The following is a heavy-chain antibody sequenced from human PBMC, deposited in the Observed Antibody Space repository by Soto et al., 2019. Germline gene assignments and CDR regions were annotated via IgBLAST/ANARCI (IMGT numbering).Heavy chain of an antibody. V-gene: IGHV3-23*01. Sequence: EVKLLESGGGLVQPGGSLRLACAASGFTFSSYAMSWVRQAPGKGLEWVSTISSADSTYYADSVKGRFTISRDNSKNTLYLQMNSLRGEDTAVYYCAKGGAVAGTEFDYWGQGTLVTVSS. J-gene: IGHJ4*02. CDR2: ISSADST. CDR1: GFTFSSYA. CDR3: AKGGAVAGTEFDY. D-gene: IGHD6-13*01.